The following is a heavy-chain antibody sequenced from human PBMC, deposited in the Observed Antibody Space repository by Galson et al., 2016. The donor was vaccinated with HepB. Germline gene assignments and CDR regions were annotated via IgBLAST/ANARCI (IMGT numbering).Heavy chain of an antibody. V-gene: IGHV3-33*01. CDR1: GFAFSAFG. D-gene: IGHD1-26*01. Sequence: SLRLSCAASGFAFSAFGMHWVRQAPGKGLEWVADIWHDGWTKHYADSMKGRFTISIDNSLHTLYLHVSTLRVEDTAVYYCARSSPVGATHAGLDYWGQGTLVTVSS. J-gene: IGHJ4*02. CDR3: ARSSPVGATHAGLDY. CDR2: IWHDGWTK.